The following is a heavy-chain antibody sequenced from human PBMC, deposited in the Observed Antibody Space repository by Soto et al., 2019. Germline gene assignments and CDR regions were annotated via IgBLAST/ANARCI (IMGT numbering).Heavy chain of an antibody. D-gene: IGHD2-2*01. CDR3: ASALGYCSSTSCSRYCYCGMDV. J-gene: IGHJ6*02. CDR2: IIPIFGTA. CDR1: GGTFSSYA. V-gene: IGHV1-69*06. Sequence: GASVKVSCKASGGTFSSYAISGVRQAPGQGLEWMGGIIPIFGTANYAQKFQGRVTINAVKCTSTGYIEMSSLISEDTAVYYWASALGYCSSTSCSRYCYCGMDVWGQGTTVTVSS.